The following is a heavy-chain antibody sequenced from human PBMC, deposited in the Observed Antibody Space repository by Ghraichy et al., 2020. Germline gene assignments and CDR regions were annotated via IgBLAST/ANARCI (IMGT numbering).Heavy chain of an antibody. D-gene: IGHD2-2*01. CDR2: IYYSGST. V-gene: IGHV4-39*01. CDR3: ASRIVVVPAAPPHWFDP. J-gene: IGHJ5*02. CDR1: DGSISSSSYS. Sequence: SETLSLTCPVSDGSISSSSYSWGWIRQPPGKGLEWLGSIYYSGSTYYNPSLKSRVTISVDTSKNQFSLKLSSVTAADTAVYYCASRIVVVPAAPPHWFDPSGQGTLVTVSS.